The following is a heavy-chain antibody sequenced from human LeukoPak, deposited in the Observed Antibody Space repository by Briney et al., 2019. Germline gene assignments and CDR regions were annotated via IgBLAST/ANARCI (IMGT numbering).Heavy chain of an antibody. D-gene: IGHD3-3*01. CDR3: ARVPLITIFAVGRTIDF. V-gene: IGHV1-18*01. CDR2: ISGYNGNT. Sequence: ASVKVSCKASGYTFTNYGITWVRQAPGQGLEWMGWISGYNGNTDYAHNVQDRVIMTTDTSTSTAYMELRSLRSDDTAVYYCARVPLITIFAVGRTIDFWGQGTLVTASS. J-gene: IGHJ4*02. CDR1: GYTFTNYG.